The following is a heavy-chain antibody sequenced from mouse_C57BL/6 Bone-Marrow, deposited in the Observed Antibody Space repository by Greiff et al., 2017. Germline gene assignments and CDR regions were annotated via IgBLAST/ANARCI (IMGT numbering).Heavy chain of an antibody. CDR1: GYTFTSYW. Sequence: QVQLQQSGAELVKPGASVKMSCKASGYTFTSYWITWVKQRPGQGLEWIGDIYPGSGSTNYNEKFKSKATLTVDTSSSTAYLQLSSLTSEDSAVYYGARNGDGSSCYFDYWGQGTTLTVSS. D-gene: IGHD1-1*01. CDR2: IYPGSGST. CDR3: ARNGDGSSCYFDY. J-gene: IGHJ2*01. V-gene: IGHV1-55*01.